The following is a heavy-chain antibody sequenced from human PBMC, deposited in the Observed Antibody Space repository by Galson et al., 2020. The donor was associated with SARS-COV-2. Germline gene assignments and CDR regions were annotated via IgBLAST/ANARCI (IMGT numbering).Heavy chain of an antibody. V-gene: IGHV3-74*01. J-gene: IGHJ1*01. CDR1: GFTFSNYW. CDR3: AASSHV. Sequence: GGSLRLSCEASGFTFSNYWMHWVRQPPGKGPVWVSRIKSDGSIINYADPVKGRFTISRDNAKNTPYLQMNSLRAEDTAVYYCAASSHVWGQGTLVTVSS. CDR2: IKSDGSII.